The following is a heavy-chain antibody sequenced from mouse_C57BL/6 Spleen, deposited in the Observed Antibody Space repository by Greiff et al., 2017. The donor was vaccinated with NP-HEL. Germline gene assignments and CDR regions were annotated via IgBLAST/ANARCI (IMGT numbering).Heavy chain of an antibody. J-gene: IGHJ1*03. Sequence: QVHVKQSGPELVKPGASVKISCKASGYTFTDYYINWVKQRPGQGLEWIGWIFPGSGSTYYNEKFKGKATLTVDKSSSTAYMLLSSLTSEDSAVYFCARPELTGTYDWYFDVWGTGTTVTVSS. CDR2: IFPGSGST. CDR1: GYTFTDYY. V-gene: IGHV1-75*01. CDR3: ARPELTGTYDWYFDV. D-gene: IGHD4-1*01.